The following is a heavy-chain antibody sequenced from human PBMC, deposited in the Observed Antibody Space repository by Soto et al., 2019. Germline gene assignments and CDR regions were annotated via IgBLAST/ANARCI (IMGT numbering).Heavy chain of an antibody. CDR3: ARALRSYYFDY. CDR1: GASISSGYY. CDR2: IYYNGNT. J-gene: IGHJ4*02. D-gene: IGHD3-16*02. V-gene: IGHV4-31*03. Sequence: SETMSLTCTVAGASISSGYYWTWIRQHPGKGLEWIGYIYYNGNTFYNPSLKSRLTISLDTSKTQFSLKLSSVTAADAAMYYCARALRSYYFDYWGQGTLVTVSS.